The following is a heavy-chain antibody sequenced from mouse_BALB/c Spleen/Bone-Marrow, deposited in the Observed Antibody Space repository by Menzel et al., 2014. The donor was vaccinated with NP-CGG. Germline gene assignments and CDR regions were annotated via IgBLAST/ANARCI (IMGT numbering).Heavy chain of an antibody. CDR2: IDPYYGGT. J-gene: IGHJ1*01. Sequence: EVKLVESGPELEKPGASVKISCKASGYLFTGYNMNWVKQSNGKSLEWIGNIDPYYGGTDYNQKFKGKATLTVDKSSSTAYMQLKSLTSEDSAVYYCARVGDNRRFDVWGAGTTVTVSS. V-gene: IGHV1-39*01. CDR1: GYLFTGYN. CDR3: ARVGDNRRFDV. D-gene: IGHD3-3*01.